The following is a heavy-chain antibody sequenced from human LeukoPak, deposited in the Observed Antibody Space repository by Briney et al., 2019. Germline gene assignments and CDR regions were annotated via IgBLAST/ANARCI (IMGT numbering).Heavy chain of an antibody. CDR1: GFTFSSNA. V-gene: IGHV3-23*01. CDR3: AKVYCSGGSCYYGMDV. J-gene: IGHJ6*02. D-gene: IGHD2-15*01. Sequence: GGSLRLSCAASGFTFSSNAMSWVRQAPGKGLEWVSAISGSGGSTYYADSVKGWFTISRDNSKNTLYLQMNSLRAEDTAVYYCAKVYCSGGSCYYGMDVWGQGTTVTVSS. CDR2: ISGSGGST.